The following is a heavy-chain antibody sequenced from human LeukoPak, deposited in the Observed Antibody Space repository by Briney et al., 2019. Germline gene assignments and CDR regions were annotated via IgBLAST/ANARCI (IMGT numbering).Heavy chain of an antibody. CDR1: GFTFSSYG. J-gene: IGHJ4*02. Sequence: PGGSLRLSCAASGFTFSSYGMHWVRQAPGKGLEWVAVISYDGSNKYYADSVKGRFTVSRDNSKNTLYLQMNSLRAEDTAVFYCAKGDISDWYGSGSFLDFWGQGTLVTVSS. CDR2: ISYDGSNK. V-gene: IGHV3-30*18. CDR3: AKGDISDWYGSGSFLDF. D-gene: IGHD3-10*01.